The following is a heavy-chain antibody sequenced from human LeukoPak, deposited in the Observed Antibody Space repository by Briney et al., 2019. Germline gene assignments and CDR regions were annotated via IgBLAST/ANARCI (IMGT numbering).Heavy chain of an antibody. V-gene: IGHV5-51*01. CDR1: GYSFTNYW. D-gene: IGHD6-19*01. Sequence: PGESLKISCKGSGYSFTNYWIGWVRQMSGKGLEWMGIIYPGDSDTRYSPSFQGQVTISADKSIITAYLQWSSLKASDTAMYYCARTGYSSGWYGGFDIWGQGTLVTASS. CDR2: IYPGDSDT. J-gene: IGHJ3*02. CDR3: ARTGYSSGWYGGFDI.